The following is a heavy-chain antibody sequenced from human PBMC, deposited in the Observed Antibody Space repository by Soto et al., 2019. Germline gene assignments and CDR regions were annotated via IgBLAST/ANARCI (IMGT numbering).Heavy chain of an antibody. V-gene: IGHV4-59*01. CDR2: IYYSGST. J-gene: IGHJ5*02. CDR3: VRSRRSSRYWFDP. Sequence: SETLSLTCTVSGGSISSYYWSWILQPPGKGLEWIGYIYYSGSTDYNPSLKSRVTISVDTSRNQFSLKLTSVTAADTAVYYCVRSRRSSRYWFDPWGQGIPVTVSS. CDR1: GGSISSYY. D-gene: IGHD3-10*01.